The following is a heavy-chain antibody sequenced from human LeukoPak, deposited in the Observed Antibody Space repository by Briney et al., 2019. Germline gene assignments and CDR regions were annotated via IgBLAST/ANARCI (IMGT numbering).Heavy chain of an antibody. Sequence: ASVKVSCKASGYTFTGYYMHWVRQAPGQGLEWMGWINPNSGGTNYAQKFQGRVTMTRDTSISTAYMELSRLRSDDTAVYYCARGKPGITIFGVVRRGYFDYWGQGTLVTVSS. CDR3: ARGKPGITIFGVVRRGYFDY. V-gene: IGHV1-2*02. CDR2: INPNSGGT. J-gene: IGHJ4*02. D-gene: IGHD3-3*01. CDR1: GYTFTGYY.